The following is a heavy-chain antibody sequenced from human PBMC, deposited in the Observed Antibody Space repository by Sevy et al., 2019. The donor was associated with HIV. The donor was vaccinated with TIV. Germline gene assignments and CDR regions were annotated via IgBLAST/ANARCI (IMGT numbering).Heavy chain of an antibody. CDR2: ISNSGANT. CDR1: GFTFTNYG. Sequence: GGSLRLSCAASGFTFTNYGMHWVRQAPGKGLEGVACISNSGANTYYADSVRGRFTVSRDNSMKTVYLQLNSLRAEDTAIYYCAKEWTLLSDWYGEFDYWGQGTLVTVSS. CDR3: AKEWTLLSDWYGEFDY. D-gene: IGHD6-19*01. J-gene: IGHJ4*02. V-gene: IGHV3-23*01.